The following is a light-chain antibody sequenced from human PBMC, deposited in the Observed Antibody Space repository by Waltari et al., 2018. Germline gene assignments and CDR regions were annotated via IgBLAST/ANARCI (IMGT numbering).Light chain of an antibody. V-gene: IGKV2-24*01. CDR1: RGLVHSNGNTY. J-gene: IGKJ1*01. CDR3: MQAKEFPRA. Sequence: DIVMTQTPLSLPVTLGQPASISCRSSRGLVHSNGNTYLRWLQQRPGQPPRLLIYKVSNRVPGGPDRFSGRGAGTDFTLKISRVEAEDVGTYYCMQAKEFPRALGRGTKVEIK. CDR2: KVS.